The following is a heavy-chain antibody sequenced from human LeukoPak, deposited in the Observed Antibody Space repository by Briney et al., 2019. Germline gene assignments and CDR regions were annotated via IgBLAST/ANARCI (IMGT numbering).Heavy chain of an antibody. D-gene: IGHD2-2*01. CDR1: GGSFSGYY. V-gene: IGHV4-34*01. CDR2: INHSGST. CDR3: ARVVPAANRSYNWFDP. Sequence: PSETLSLTCAVYGGSFSGYYWSWIRQPPGKGLEWIGEINHSGSTNYNPSLKSRVTISVDTSKNQFSLKLSSVTAADTAVYYCARVVPAANRSYNWFDPWGQGTLATVSS. J-gene: IGHJ5*02.